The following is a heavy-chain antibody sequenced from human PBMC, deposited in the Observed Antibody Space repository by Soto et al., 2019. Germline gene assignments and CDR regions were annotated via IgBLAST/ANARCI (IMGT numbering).Heavy chain of an antibody. CDR1: GFTFSSYA. J-gene: IGHJ3*02. V-gene: IGHV3-64D*08. Sequence: PGGSLRLSCSASGFTFSSYAMHWVRQAPGKGLEYVSAISSNGGSTYYADSVKGRFTISRDNSKNTLYLQMSSLRAEDTAVYYCVKDLDYYDSSGYYWGFAFDIWGQGTMVTVS. CDR2: ISSNGGST. D-gene: IGHD3-22*01. CDR3: VKDLDYYDSSGYYWGFAFDI.